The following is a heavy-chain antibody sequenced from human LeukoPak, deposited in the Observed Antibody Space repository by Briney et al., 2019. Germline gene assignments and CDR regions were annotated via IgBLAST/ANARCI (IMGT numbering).Heavy chain of an antibody. J-gene: IGHJ6*03. CDR3: ARDLEYYDFWSGYLQHMDV. V-gene: IGHV3-74*01. D-gene: IGHD3-3*01. CDR2: INSDGSST. CDR1: GFTFSSYW. Sequence: GGSLRLSCAASGFTFSSYWMHWVRQAPGKGLEWVSRINSDGSSTSYADSVKGRFTISRDNAKNTLYLQMNSLRAEDTAVYYCARDLEYYDFWSGYLQHMDVWGKGTTVTVSS.